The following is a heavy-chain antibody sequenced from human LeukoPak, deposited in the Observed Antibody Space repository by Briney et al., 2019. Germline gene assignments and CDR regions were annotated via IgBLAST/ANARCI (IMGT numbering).Heavy chain of an antibody. D-gene: IGHD1-26*01. V-gene: IGHV5-51*01. CDR2: IYLGDSDT. Sequence: GESLKISCKGSGYSFTSYWIGWVRQMPGKGLEWMGIIYLGDSDTRYSPSFQGQVTISADKSISTAYLQWSSLKASDTAMYYCARQVLVGATSYFDYWAREPWSPSPQ. CDR1: GYSFTSYW. J-gene: IGHJ4*02. CDR3: ARQVLVGATSYFDY.